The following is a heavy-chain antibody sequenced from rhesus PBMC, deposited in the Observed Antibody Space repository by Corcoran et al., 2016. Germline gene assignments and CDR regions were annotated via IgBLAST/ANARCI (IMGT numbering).Heavy chain of an antibody. Sequence: QLQLQESGPGLVKPSETLSVTCAVSGGSISSSYWGWIRQAPGKGLEWIGYIYGSGSSTNYNPSLKSRVTLSLDTSKNQLSLKLSSVTTADTAVYYCARGYSYSYWGQGVLVAVSS. V-gene: IGHV4-169*01. CDR1: GGSISSSY. CDR2: IYGSGSST. CDR3: ARGYSYSY. J-gene: IGHJ4*01. D-gene: IGHD5-36*02.